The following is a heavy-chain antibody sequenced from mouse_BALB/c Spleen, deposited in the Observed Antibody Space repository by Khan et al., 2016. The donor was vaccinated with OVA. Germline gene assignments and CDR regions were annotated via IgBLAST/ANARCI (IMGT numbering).Heavy chain of an antibody. D-gene: IGHD2-10*01. J-gene: IGHJ4*01. CDR2: ISTGGRYT. V-gene: IGHV5-9-3*01. CDR1: GFTFSTYA. CDR3: ARCLVAYCAMDY. Sequence: EVELVESGGGLVKPGGSLKLSCSASGFTFSTYAMSWVRQTPEKRLEWVATISTGGRYTFYLDSVKDRFTMTRDNAKNTLYMQLSSLRSEDTAMDYCARCLVAYCAMDYWGQGTPVTVSS.